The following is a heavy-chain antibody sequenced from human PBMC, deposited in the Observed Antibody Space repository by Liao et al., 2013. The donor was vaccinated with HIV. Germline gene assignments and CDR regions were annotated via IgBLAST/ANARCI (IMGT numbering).Heavy chain of an antibody. V-gene: IGHV4-61*02. CDR2: IYSSGST. J-gene: IGHJ6*03. D-gene: IGHD3-3*01. Sequence: QVQLQESGPGLVKPSQTLSLTCAVSGGSISSGSYYWNWIRQPAGKGLEWLGRIYSSGSTNYNPSLTSRVLISLDTSKNQLSLKVRSVTAADTAVYYCARGVWSAYYNYCYMDGLGRTGPTVTVSS. CDR1: GGSISSGSYY. CDR3: ARGVWSAYYNYCYMDG.